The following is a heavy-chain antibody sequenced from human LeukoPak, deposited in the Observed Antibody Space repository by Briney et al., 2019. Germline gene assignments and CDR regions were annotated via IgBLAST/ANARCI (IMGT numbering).Heavy chain of an antibody. CDR3: ARAGSGSYYLDY. CDR1: GFPFTHYG. V-gene: IGHV3-33*01. Sequence: GGSLRLSCAASGFPFTHYGFHWVRQAPGKGLEWVTVIWSDGSKMYYADSVKGRFTISRDNSKNTVFLQMNSLRAEDTAIYYCARAGSGSYYLDYWGQGTLVTVSS. CDR2: IWSDGSKM. D-gene: IGHD3-10*01. J-gene: IGHJ4*02.